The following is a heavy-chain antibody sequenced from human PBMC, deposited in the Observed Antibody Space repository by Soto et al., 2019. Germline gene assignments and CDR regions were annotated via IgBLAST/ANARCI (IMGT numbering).Heavy chain of an antibody. V-gene: IGHV4-31*03. CDR3: ARDLLLGGSRWFDP. J-gene: IGHJ5*02. CDR1: GGSISSGGYY. D-gene: IGHD2-15*01. CDR2: IYYSGST. Sequence: SETLSLTCTVSGGSISSGGYYWSWIRQHPGKGLEWIGYIYYSGSTYYNPSLKSRVTMSVDTSKNQFSLKLSSVTAADTAVYYCARDLLLGGSRWFDPWGQGTLVTVSS.